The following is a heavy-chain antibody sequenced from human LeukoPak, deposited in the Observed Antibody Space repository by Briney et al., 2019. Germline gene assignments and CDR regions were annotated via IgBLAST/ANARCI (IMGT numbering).Heavy chain of an antibody. V-gene: IGHV3-21*01. CDR3: ARSKWSTEDGYNYFDY. Sequence: KSGRSLRLSCAASGFTFSSYSMNWVRQAPGKGLEWVSSISSSSSYIYYADSVKGRFTISRDNAKNSLYLQMNSLRAEDTAVYYCARSKWSTEDGYNYFDYWGQGTLVTVSS. J-gene: IGHJ4*02. CDR1: GFTFSSYS. D-gene: IGHD5-24*01. CDR2: ISSSSSYI.